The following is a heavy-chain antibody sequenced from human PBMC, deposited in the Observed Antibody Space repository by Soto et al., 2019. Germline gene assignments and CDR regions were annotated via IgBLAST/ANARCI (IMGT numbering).Heavy chain of an antibody. CDR3: ARGGTMSGNVLDF. J-gene: IGHJ4*02. CDR1: GGSISSYY. Sequence: QVQLQESGPGLVRPSETLSLTCTVSGGSISSYYWTWIPQPAGKGLEWIGRTHTSGSTDYNSSLRTRVTMSVDTSKSQLSLKLTSVTAADTAMYYCARGGTMSGNVLDFWGQGTLVTVS. D-gene: IGHD3-10*02. CDR2: THTSGST. V-gene: IGHV4-4*07.